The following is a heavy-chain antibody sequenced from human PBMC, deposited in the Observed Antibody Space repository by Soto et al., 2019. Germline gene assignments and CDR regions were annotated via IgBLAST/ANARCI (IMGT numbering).Heavy chain of an antibody. CDR1: CGSISSGGYY. D-gene: IGHD3-10*01. V-gene: IGHV4-31*03. CDR2: IYYSGST. Sequence: PSETLSLTCTVSCGSISSGGYYFSCIRHHPGKGLEWIGYIYYSGSTYYNPSLKSRVTISVDTSKNQFSLKLSSVTAADTAVYYCERVWFGESSPFDYWGQGTLVTVSS. J-gene: IGHJ4*02. CDR3: ERVWFGESSPFDY.